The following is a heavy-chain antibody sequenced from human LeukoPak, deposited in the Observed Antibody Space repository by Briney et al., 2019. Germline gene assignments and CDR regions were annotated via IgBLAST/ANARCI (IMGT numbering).Heavy chain of an antibody. Sequence: GGSLRLSCAASGFTFSGYGMHWVRQAPGKGLEWVAVISSDGSNIYYADSVKGRFTISRDNSKNTLYLQMNSLRAEDTALYYCARGVTVIVPFHGAFDIWGQGTMVTVSS. CDR1: GFTFSGYG. V-gene: IGHV3-30*03. D-gene: IGHD3-22*01. CDR2: ISSDGSNI. CDR3: ARGVTVIVPFHGAFDI. J-gene: IGHJ3*02.